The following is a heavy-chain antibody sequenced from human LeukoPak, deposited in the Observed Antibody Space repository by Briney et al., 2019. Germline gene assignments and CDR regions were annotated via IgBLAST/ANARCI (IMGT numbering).Heavy chain of an antibody. CDR3: AREGRVTGYFDY. J-gene: IGHJ4*02. CDR1: GGSISSYY. V-gene: IGHV4-59*01. Sequence: PSETLSLTCTVSGGSISSYYWSWIRQPPGKGLEWIGYIYYSGSTNYSPSLKSRATISVDTSKSHLSLKLNSVTAADTAVYYCAREGRVTGYFDYWGQGTLVTVSS. CDR2: IYYSGST.